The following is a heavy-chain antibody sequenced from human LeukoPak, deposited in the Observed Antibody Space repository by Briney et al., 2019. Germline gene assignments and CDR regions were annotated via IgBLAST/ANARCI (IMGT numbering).Heavy chain of an antibody. CDR1: GYTFTSYG. CDR3: ARDKEPETTWNGMDV. V-gene: IGHV1-18*01. Sequence: ASVKVSCKASGYTFTSYGISWVRQAPGQGLEWMGWISAYNGNTNYAQKLQGRVTMTTDTSTSTAYMELRSLRSDDTAVYYCARDKEPETTWNGMDVWGQGTTVTVSS. D-gene: IGHD1-14*01. CDR2: ISAYNGNT. J-gene: IGHJ6*02.